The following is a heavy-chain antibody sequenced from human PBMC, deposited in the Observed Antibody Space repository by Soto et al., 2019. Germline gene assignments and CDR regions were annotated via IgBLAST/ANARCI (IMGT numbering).Heavy chain of an antibody. Sequence: PGGSLRLSCAASGFTFSDYYMSLIRQAPGKGLEWVSYISSSGSTIYYADSVKGRFTISRDNAKNSLYLQMNSLRAEDTAVYYCARVGYDFWSGPNRWYYYYMDVWGKGTTVTVSS. J-gene: IGHJ6*03. CDR1: GFTFSDYY. V-gene: IGHV3-11*01. D-gene: IGHD3-3*01. CDR3: ARVGYDFWSGPNRWYYYYMDV. CDR2: ISSSGSTI.